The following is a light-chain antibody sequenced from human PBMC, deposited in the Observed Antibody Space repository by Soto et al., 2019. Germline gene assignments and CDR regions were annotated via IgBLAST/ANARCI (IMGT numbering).Light chain of an antibody. J-gene: IGLJ2*01. CDR3: SSYTSSSTVV. V-gene: IGLV2-14*01. CDR2: DVS. Sequence: QSALTQPASVSGSPGQSITISCTRTSSDVGGYNYVSWYQQHPGKAPKLMIYDVSNRPSGVSNRFSGSKSGNTASLTISGLQAEDEADYYCSSYTSSSTVVFGGGTKLNVL. CDR1: SSDVGGYNY.